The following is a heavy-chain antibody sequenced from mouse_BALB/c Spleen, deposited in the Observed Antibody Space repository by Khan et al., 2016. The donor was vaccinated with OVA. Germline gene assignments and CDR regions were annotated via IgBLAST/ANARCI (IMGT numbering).Heavy chain of an antibody. CDR2: INPSNAYT. CDR1: GYTFTSYS. Sequence: QVQLKQSGAELARPGASVKMSCKASGYTFTSYSMHWIKQRPGQGLEWIGNINPSNAYTNYNQKFKDKATLTADKSSSTAYMQLSSLTSEDSAVYHCARDFHYYGSRGALDYWGQGTSVTVSS. CDR3: ARDFHYYGSRGALDY. J-gene: IGHJ4*01. V-gene: IGHV1-4*01. D-gene: IGHD1-1*01.